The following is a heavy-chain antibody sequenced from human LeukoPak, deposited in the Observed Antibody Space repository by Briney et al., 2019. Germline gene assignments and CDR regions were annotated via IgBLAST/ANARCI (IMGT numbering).Heavy chain of an antibody. V-gene: IGHV3-66*01. CDR1: GFTVSSNY. D-gene: IGHD3-22*01. CDR3: ARGSHYDSSGFTLFDL. J-gene: IGHJ2*01. Sequence: PGGSLRLSCAASGFTVSSNYMSWVRQAPGKGLEWVSVIYSGGSTYYADSVKGRFTISRDNSKNTLYLQMNSLRAEDTAVYYCARGSHYDSSGFTLFDLWGRGTLVTVSS. CDR2: IYSGGST.